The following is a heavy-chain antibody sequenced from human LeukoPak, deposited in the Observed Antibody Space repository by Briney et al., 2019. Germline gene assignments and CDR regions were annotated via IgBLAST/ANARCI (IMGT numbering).Heavy chain of an antibody. J-gene: IGHJ4*02. V-gene: IGHV3-30*18. Sequence: GGSLRLSCAASGFTFSSYGMHWVRQAPGKGLEWVAVISYDGSNKYYADSVKDRFTISRDNSKNTLYLQMNSLRAEDTAVYYCAKAAARYYFDYWGQGTLVTVSS. D-gene: IGHD4-17*01. CDR3: AKAAARYYFDY. CDR1: GFTFSSYG. CDR2: ISYDGSNK.